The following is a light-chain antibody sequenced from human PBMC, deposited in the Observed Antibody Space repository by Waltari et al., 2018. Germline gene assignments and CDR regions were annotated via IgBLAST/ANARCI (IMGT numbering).Light chain of an antibody. J-gene: IGLJ2*01. CDR3: HSRDASGVGGS. CDR1: RLRSYY. Sequence: SSELPQDPAVSVAMGQTTRITSQGDRLRSYYPSRYQQRPGQAPILVIYDKDNRPSGVPDRFSGSSSHNTASLTITGAQAEDEASYYCHSRDASGVGGSFGGGTKLTVL. V-gene: IGLV3-19*01. CDR2: DKD.